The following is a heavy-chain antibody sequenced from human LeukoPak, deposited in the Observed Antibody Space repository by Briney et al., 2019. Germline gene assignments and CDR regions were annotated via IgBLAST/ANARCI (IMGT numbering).Heavy chain of an antibody. Sequence: ASVKVSCKASGYTFTRYYMHWVRQAPGQGLEWMGWINPNSGGTNYAQKFQGRVTMTRDTSISTAYMELSRLRSDDTAVYYCARARYFDWWYGMDVCGQGTTVTVSS. CDR1: GYTFTRYY. V-gene: IGHV1-2*02. CDR2: INPNSGGT. D-gene: IGHD3-9*01. J-gene: IGHJ6*02. CDR3: ARARYFDWWYGMDV.